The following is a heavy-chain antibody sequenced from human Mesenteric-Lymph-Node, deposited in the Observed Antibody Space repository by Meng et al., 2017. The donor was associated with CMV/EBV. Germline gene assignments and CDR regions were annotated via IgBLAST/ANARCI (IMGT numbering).Heavy chain of an antibody. CDR1: GGSVSSGSYY. V-gene: IGHV4-61*01. CDR3: AREYSGYEFDY. Sequence: CTLSGGSVSSGSYYWSWIRQPPGKGLECIGYIYYSGRTNYNPSLKSRVTISVDTSKNQFSLKLSSVTAADTAVYYCAREYSGYEFDYWGQGTLVTVSS. CDR2: IYYSGRT. D-gene: IGHD5-12*01. J-gene: IGHJ4*02.